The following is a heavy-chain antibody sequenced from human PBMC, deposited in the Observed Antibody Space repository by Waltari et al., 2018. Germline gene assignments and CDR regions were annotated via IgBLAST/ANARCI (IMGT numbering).Heavy chain of an antibody. D-gene: IGHD3-10*01. Sequence: QVQLVQSGAEVKKPGSSVKVSCKASGGTFSGYAISCVRQAPGQGLEWMGGIIPIFGTANYAQKFQGRVTITADESTSTAYMELSSLRSEDTAVYYCAREWITMVRGVIGGFDYWGQGTLVTVSS. CDR1: GGTFSGYA. V-gene: IGHV1-69*01. CDR3: AREWITMVRGVIGGFDY. J-gene: IGHJ4*02. CDR2: IIPIFGTA.